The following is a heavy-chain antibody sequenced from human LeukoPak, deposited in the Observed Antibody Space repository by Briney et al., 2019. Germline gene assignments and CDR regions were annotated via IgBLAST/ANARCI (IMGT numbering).Heavy chain of an antibody. J-gene: IGHJ4*02. V-gene: IGHV3-7*05. CDR3: ARDFD. Sequence: PGGSLRLSCAASGFTFRNYGMHWVRQAPGKGLGWVANTNPDGSGKYYVDSVKGRFTISRDNANNSLYLQMSSLSAEDTAVYFCARDFDWGQGTLVTVSS. CDR1: GFTFRNYG. CDR2: TNPDGSGK.